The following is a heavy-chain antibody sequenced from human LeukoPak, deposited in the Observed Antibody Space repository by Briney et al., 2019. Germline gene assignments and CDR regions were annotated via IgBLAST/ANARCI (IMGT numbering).Heavy chain of an antibody. J-gene: IGHJ4*02. CDR1: GFTFSSYA. CDR2: ISGSGGST. D-gene: IGHD6-13*01. V-gene: IGHV3-23*01. CDR3: AKRSTEEQQLGGHFDY. Sequence: QPGGSLRLSCAASGFTFSSYAMSWVRQAPGKGLEWVSAISGSGGSTYYADSVKGRFTISRDNSKNTVFLQMNSLRPEDTAVYYCAKRSTEEQQLGGHFDYWGQGTLVTVSS.